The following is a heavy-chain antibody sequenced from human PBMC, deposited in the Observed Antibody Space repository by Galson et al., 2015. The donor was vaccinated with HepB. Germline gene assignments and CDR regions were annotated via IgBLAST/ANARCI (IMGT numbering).Heavy chain of an antibody. Sequence: QSGAEVKKPGESLKISCKGSGYSFTSYWIGWVRQMPGKGLEWMGIIYPGDSDTRYSPSFQGQVTISADKSISTAYLQWSSLKASDTAMYYCARQWEIDVGVFAFDIWGHGTMVTVSS. CDR1: GYSFTSYW. CDR2: IYPGDSDT. J-gene: IGHJ3*02. D-gene: IGHD3-10*01. CDR3: ARQWEIDVGVFAFDI. V-gene: IGHV5-51*01.